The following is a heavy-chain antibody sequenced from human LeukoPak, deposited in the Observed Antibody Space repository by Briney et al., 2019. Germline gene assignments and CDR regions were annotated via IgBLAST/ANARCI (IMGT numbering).Heavy chain of an antibody. Sequence: ASVKVSCKASGYTFTSYGISWVRQAPGQGLEWMGWISAYNGNTNYAQKLQGRVTMTTDTSTSTAYMELRSLRSDDPAVYYCARGGDSSSWYRASPNWFDPWGQGTLVTVSS. CDR3: ARGGDSSSWYRASPNWFDP. D-gene: IGHD6-13*01. V-gene: IGHV1-18*01. CDR2: ISAYNGNT. J-gene: IGHJ5*02. CDR1: GYTFTSYG.